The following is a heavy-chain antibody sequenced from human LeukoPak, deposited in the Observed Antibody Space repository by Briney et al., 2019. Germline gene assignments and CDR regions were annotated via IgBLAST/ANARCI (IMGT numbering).Heavy chain of an antibody. CDR2: IYYSGST. V-gene: IGHV4-59*08. Sequence: PSETLSLTCTVSGGSISSYYWSWIRQPPGKGLEWIGYIYYSGSTNYNPSLKSRVTISVDTSKNQFSLKLSSVTAADTAVYYCARVGRYCSSTSCYTGWFDPWGQGTLVTVSS. D-gene: IGHD2-2*02. J-gene: IGHJ5*02. CDR1: GGSISSYY. CDR3: ARVGRYCSSTSCYTGWFDP.